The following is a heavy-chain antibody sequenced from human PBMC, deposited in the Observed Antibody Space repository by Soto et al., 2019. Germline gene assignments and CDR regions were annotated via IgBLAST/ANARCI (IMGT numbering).Heavy chain of an antibody. CDR1: GFTFEDDA. CDR2: ISWNSASL. J-gene: IGHJ4*02. D-gene: IGHD2-2*01. V-gene: IGHV3-9*01. Sequence: EVQLVDSGGCLVQPDGSLGLSCAASGFTFEDDALHCVRQPPGKGLVWVSRISWNSASLSYEDSVKGRFSISRDNAKNSVYLQMNSLRLEDTALYYCARGSNAWSVVFAYWGQGTLVTVSS. CDR3: ARGSNAWSVVFAY.